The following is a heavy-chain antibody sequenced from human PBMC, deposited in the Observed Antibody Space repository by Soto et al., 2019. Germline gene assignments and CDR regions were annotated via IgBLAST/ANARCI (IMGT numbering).Heavy chain of an antibody. D-gene: IGHD6-19*01. CDR3: TTGYGSDWYG. CDR1: GITLDSAW. V-gene: IGHV3-15*01. Sequence: EVQLVESGGGLVKPGGPLRLSCAASGITLDSAWINWVRQAPGKGLEWVAQAKRKAAGGAIDYAAPVKGRFIISRDDSKNMAYLQMNSLKIEDTALYYCTTGYGSDWYGWGQGTLVTVSS. CDR2: AKRKAAGGAI. J-gene: IGHJ4*02.